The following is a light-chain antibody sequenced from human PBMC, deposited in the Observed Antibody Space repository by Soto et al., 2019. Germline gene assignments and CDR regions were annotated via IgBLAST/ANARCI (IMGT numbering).Light chain of an antibody. CDR1: QSLRATY. CDR3: QQYESYSWT. CDR2: GAS. J-gene: IGKJ1*01. Sequence: EIVMTQSPATLSVSPGERATLSFRASQSLRATYVAWYQQKPGQAPRLLIYGASSRATGIPDRFSGSGSGTDFTLTISSLQPDDSATYYCQQYESYSWTFGQGTKVDIK. V-gene: IGKV3-20*01.